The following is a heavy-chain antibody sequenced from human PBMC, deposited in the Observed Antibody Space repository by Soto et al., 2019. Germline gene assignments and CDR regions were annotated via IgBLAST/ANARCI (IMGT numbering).Heavy chain of an antibody. V-gene: IGHV1-3*01. D-gene: IGHD6-19*01. Sequence: ASVKVSCKASGYTFTSYAMHWVRQAPGQRLEWMGWINAGNGNTKYSQKFQGRVTITRDTSASTAYMELSSLRSEDTAVYYCATSIAVAGTIDYWGQGTLVTVSS. CDR1: GYTFTSYA. J-gene: IGHJ4*02. CDR3: ATSIAVAGTIDY. CDR2: INAGNGNT.